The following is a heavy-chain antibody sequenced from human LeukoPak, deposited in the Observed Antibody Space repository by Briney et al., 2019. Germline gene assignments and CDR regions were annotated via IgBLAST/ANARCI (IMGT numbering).Heavy chain of an antibody. Sequence: ASVKVSCKASGGTFSSYAISWVRQAPGQGLEWMGWISAYTGNTDYVRKFQGRVTITTDTSTTTAYMELRGLRSDDTAVYYCTRVSSTTCDCPDYFDSWGQGTLVTVSS. D-gene: IGHD2-2*01. CDR1: GGTFSSYA. J-gene: IGHJ4*02. CDR2: ISAYTGNT. CDR3: TRVSSTTCDCPDYFDS. V-gene: IGHV1-18*01.